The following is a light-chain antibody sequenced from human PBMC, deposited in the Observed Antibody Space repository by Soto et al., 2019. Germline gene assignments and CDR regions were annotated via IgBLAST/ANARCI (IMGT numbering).Light chain of an antibody. CDR3: QSYDSSLSGYV. V-gene: IGLV1-40*01. CDR1: SSNIGRGYD. J-gene: IGLJ1*01. Sequence: QSVLTQPPSVSGAPGQRVTISCTGSSSNIGRGYDVHWYQQLPGAAPRVLIYGDTNRPSGVPDRFSGSKSGTSASLAITGLQAEDEADYYCQSYDSSLSGYVFGTRTKVTVL. CDR2: GDT.